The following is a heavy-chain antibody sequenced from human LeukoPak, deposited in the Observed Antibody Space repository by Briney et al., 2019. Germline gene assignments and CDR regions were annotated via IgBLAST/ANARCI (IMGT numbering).Heavy chain of an antibody. J-gene: IGHJ4*02. CDR1: GASIRSYY. CDR3: ARHEGWYGN. V-gene: IGHV4-59*08. CDR2: IYHSGST. D-gene: IGHD2-15*01. Sequence: SETLSLTCTVSGASIRSYYWNWIRQPPGKGLEWIGDIYHSGSTNYNPSLKRRVTMSIDTSKNQFSLKLSSVTAADTAVYYCARHEGWYGNWGQGTLVTVSS.